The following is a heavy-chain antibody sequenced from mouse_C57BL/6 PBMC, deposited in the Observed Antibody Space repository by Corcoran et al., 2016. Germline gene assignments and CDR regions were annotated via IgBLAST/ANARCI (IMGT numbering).Heavy chain of an antibody. J-gene: IGHJ4*01. CDR3: ARRDYDAMDY. CDR2: INPNNGGT. CDR1: GYTFTDYY. V-gene: IGHV1-26*01. Sequence: EVPLQQSGPELVKPGASVKLSCKASGYTFTDYYMNWVTQSHGKSLEWIGDINPNNGGTSYNQKFKGKATLTVDKSSSTAYMELRSLTSEDSAVYYCARRDYDAMDYWGQGTSVTVSS.